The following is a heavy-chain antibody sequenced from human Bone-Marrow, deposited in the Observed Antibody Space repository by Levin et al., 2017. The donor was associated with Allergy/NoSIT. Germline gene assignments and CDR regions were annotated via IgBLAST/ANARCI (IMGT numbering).Heavy chain of an antibody. CDR2: IYYSGST. Sequence: PSETLSLTCTVSGGSISSGDYYWSWIRQPPGTGLEWIGYIYYSGSTYYNPSLKSRLTISVDTSQNQFSLKLTSVTAADTAVYYCVREARYDYGNSGWGGWFDPWGQGTLVTVSS. CDR3: VREARYDYGNSGWGGWFDP. CDR1: GGSISSGDYY. V-gene: IGHV4-30-4*01. J-gene: IGHJ5*02. D-gene: IGHD6-19*01.